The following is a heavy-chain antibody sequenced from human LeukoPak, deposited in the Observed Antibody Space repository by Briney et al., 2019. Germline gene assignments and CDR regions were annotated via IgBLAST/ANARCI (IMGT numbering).Heavy chain of an antibody. CDR1: GFTFSSYA. D-gene: IGHD1-26*01. Sequence: GGSLRLSCAASGFTFSSYAMSWVRQAPGKGLEWVSAISGSGGSTYYADSVKGRFTISRDNSKNTLYLQMNSLRAEDTAVYYCAKGRVHYDSGSYPHYYFDYWGQGTLVTVSS. CDR3: AKGRVHYDSGSYPHYYFDY. V-gene: IGHV3-23*01. J-gene: IGHJ4*02. CDR2: ISGSGGST.